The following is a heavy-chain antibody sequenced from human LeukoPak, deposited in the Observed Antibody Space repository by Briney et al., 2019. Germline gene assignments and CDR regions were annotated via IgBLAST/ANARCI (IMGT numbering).Heavy chain of an antibody. D-gene: IGHD6-6*01. CDR3: ARGEGSSSPDY. Sequence: GGSLRLSCAACGFIFSSYGILWLRQAPGKGLEWVAVIWYDGSNKYYADSVKGRFTISRENSKNTLYLKRNSLGAEDTAVYYCARGEGSSSPDYWGQGTLVTVSS. V-gene: IGHV3-33*01. CDR2: IWYDGSNK. J-gene: IGHJ4*02. CDR1: GFIFSSYG.